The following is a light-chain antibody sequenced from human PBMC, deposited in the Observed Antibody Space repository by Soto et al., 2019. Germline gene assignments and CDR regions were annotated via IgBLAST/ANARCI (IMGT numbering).Light chain of an antibody. Sequence: QSALTQPSSVSGSPGQSITISCPGTSSDVAGYNYVSWYQQHPGKAPKLMIYDVSNRPSGVSNRFSGSKSGNTASLTISGLQAEDEADYYCSSYTSSGTLEVFGTGTKVTVL. J-gene: IGLJ1*01. CDR3: SSYTSSGTLEV. CDR1: SSDVAGYNY. CDR2: DVS. V-gene: IGLV2-14*01.